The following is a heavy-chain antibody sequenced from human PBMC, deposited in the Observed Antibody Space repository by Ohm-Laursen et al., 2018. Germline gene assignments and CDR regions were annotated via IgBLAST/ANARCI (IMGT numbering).Heavy chain of an antibody. D-gene: IGHD1-26*01. CDR3: ARGRVGATSMGSY. Sequence: ASVKVSCKASGYTFTSYDINWVRQATGQGLEWMGWMNPNSGNTGYAQKFQGRVTMTRNTSISTAYMELSRLKSEDTAVYYCARGRVGATSMGSYWGQGTVVTVSS. J-gene: IGHJ4*02. CDR1: GYTFTSYD. V-gene: IGHV1-8*01. CDR2: MNPNSGNT.